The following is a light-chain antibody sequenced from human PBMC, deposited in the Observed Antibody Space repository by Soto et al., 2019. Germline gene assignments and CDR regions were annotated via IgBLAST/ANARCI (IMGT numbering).Light chain of an antibody. V-gene: IGLV2-14*01. J-gene: IGLJ1*01. CDR2: EVS. CDR1: SSDVGTYDY. Sequence: QSALTQPASVSGSPGQSVTISCTGTSSDVGTYDYVSWYQQYPGKAPKLMIYEVSNRPSGVSNRFSGSKSGNTASLTISGLQAEDEADYYCSSYTSSSTRDVFGTGTKVTVL. CDR3: SSYTSSSTRDV.